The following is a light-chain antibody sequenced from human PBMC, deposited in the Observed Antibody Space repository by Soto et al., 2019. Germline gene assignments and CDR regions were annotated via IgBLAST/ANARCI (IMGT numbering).Light chain of an antibody. CDR1: QSVSSY. V-gene: IGKV3-11*01. CDR2: DVF. Sequence: EIVLTRSPATLSLSPGERATLSCRASQSVSSYLAWYQQKPGQAPRLLIYDVFNRATGIPARFSGSGSGTDFTLAISSLEPEDFAVYYCQQRSNWPLTFGGGTKVEIK. J-gene: IGKJ4*01. CDR3: QQRSNWPLT.